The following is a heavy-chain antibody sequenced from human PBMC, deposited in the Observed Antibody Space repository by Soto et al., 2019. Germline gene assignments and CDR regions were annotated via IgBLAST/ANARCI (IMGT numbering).Heavy chain of an antibody. Sequence: ASVKVSCKASGYTFTSYGISWVRQAPGQGLEWMGWISAYNGNTNYAQKLQGRVTMTTDTSTSTAYMELRSLRSDDTAVYYCPTVDDVMGITGTIDYWGQGTLVTVSS. CDR3: PTVDDVMGITGTIDY. D-gene: IGHD1-7*01. J-gene: IGHJ4*02. V-gene: IGHV1-18*01. CDR2: ISAYNGNT. CDR1: GYTFTSYG.